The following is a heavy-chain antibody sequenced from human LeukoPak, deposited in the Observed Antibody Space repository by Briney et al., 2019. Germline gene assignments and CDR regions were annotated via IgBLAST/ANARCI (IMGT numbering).Heavy chain of an antibody. V-gene: IGHV3-33*01. J-gene: IGHJ4*02. CDR2: IWYDGSNK. Sequence: GGSLRLSCAASGFTFSNYGMHWVRQAPGKGLEWVAVIWYDGSNKYYADSVKGRFTISRDNSKNTLYLQMNSLRAEDTAVYYCARGRFSYDSSGYSSFYYWGQGTLITVSS. CDR3: ARGRFSYDSSGYSSFYY. CDR1: GFTFSNYG. D-gene: IGHD3-22*01.